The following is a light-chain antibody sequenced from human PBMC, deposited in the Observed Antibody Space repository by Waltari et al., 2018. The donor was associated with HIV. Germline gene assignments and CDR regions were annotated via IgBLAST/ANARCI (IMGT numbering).Light chain of an antibody. Sequence: SYELTQPPSVSVSPGLTASLPCSGDKLGDKYACWYQQKPGQSPVLVIYKDGKRPSGIPGRFSGLNAGNTATLTISGTQAMDEADYYCQAGDSDTPKVFGGGTKLTVL. CDR1: KLGDKY. V-gene: IGLV3-1*01. CDR3: QAGDSDTPKV. J-gene: IGLJ2*01. CDR2: KDG.